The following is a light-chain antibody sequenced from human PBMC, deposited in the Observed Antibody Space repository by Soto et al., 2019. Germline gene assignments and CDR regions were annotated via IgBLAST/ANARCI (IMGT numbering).Light chain of an antibody. V-gene: IGKV3-20*01. Sequence: EIVLTRSPVTLSFSPGERATLSCRASQSVGSDFLAWYQQRPGQPPRILIFGASGRATGIPDRFSGSGSGTDFTLTISSLQAEDVAVYYCQQYDSTPRTFGQGTK. J-gene: IGKJ1*01. CDR1: QSVGSDF. CDR2: GAS. CDR3: QQYDSTPRT.